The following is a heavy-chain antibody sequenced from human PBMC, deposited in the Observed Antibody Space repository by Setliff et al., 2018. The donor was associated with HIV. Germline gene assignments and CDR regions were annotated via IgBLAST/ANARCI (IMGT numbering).Heavy chain of an antibody. Sequence: PGGSLRLSCAASGFTFSSYWMSWVRQAPGKGLEWVANIKQDGSEKYYVDSVRGRFTISRDNAKNSLYLQMNSLRAEDTAVYYCVTETWFRFDYWGQGTLVTVSS. CDR3: VTETWFRFDY. D-gene: IGHD3-10*01. CDR1: GFTFSSYW. V-gene: IGHV3-7*03. J-gene: IGHJ4*02. CDR2: IKQDGSEK.